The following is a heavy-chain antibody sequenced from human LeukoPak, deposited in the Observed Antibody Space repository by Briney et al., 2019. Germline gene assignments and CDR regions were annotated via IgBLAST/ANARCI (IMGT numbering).Heavy chain of an antibody. J-gene: IGHJ4*02. CDR3: AREGDGSGSYYRELVY. CDR1: GDTFTGYY. Sequence: ASVKVSCKASGDTFTGYYMQWVRQAPGQGLEWMAWINPNSGGTNYAQKFQGRVTMTRDTSISTAYMELSRLRSDDTAVYYCAREGDGSGSYYRELVYWGQGTLVTVSS. V-gene: IGHV1-2*02. CDR2: INPNSGGT. D-gene: IGHD3-10*01.